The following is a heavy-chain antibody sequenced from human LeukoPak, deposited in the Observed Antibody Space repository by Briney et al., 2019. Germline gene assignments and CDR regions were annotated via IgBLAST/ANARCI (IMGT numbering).Heavy chain of an antibody. V-gene: IGHV3-48*01. CDR1: GFTFSSYN. CDR3: ARTIAEAARFDY. CDR2: ISTSSSTI. J-gene: IGHJ4*02. D-gene: IGHD6-13*01. Sequence: PGGSLRLSCAASGFTFSSYNMNWVRQAPGKGLEWVSHISTSSSTIYYADSVKGRFTISRDNAKSSLYLQMNSLRAEDTAVYYCARTIAEAARFDYWGQGTLVTVSS.